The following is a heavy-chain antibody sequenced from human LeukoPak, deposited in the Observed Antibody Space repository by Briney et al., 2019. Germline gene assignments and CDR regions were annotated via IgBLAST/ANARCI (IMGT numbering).Heavy chain of an antibody. CDR2: INHSGRT. Sequence: SETLSLTCTVSGGSFSSHYWSWIRQPPGKGLEWIGYINHSGRTNYNTSLKSRVIISVDTTKNQFSLKVNSVTAADTAMYYCARQPDVAGITGMGWFDPWGQGTLVTVSS. CDR3: ARQPDVAGITGMGWFDP. CDR1: GGSFSSHY. D-gene: IGHD1-7*01. J-gene: IGHJ5*02. V-gene: IGHV4-59*11.